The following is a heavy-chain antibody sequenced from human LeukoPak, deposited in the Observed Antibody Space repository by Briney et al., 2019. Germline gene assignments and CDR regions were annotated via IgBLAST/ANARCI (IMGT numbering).Heavy chain of an antibody. CDR1: GFRFSDYA. J-gene: IGHJ6*02. CDR3: ARDPLNNFWSGYWPGGMDV. D-gene: IGHD3-3*01. Sequence: GGSLRLSCAASGFRFSDYAMHWVRQVPGKGLEWVAIIWSDGTNEYYADSVKGRFTISRDNSKNTLFLQMNSLRGEDTAVYYCARDPLNNFWSGYWPGGMDVWGQGTTVTVSS. V-gene: IGHV3-30*02. CDR2: IWSDGTNE.